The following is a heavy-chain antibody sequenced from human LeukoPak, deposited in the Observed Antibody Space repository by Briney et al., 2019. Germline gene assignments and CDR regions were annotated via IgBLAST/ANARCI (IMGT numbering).Heavy chain of an antibody. Sequence: ASVKVSCKASGYTFTSYAMHWVHQAPGQRLEWMGWINAGNGNTKYSQKFQGRVTITRDTSASTAYMELSSLRSEDTAVYYCARSMVRGVRPNNWFDPWGQGTLVTVSS. CDR3: ARSMVRGVRPNNWFDP. J-gene: IGHJ5*02. V-gene: IGHV1-3*01. CDR2: INAGNGNT. D-gene: IGHD3-10*01. CDR1: GYTFTSYA.